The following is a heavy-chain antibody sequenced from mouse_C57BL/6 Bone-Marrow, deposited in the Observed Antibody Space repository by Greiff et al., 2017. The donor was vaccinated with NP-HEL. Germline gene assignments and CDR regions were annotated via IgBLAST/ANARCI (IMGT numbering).Heavy chain of an antibody. CDR2: IYPGDGYT. CDR1: GYAFSSSW. Sequence: VQLQQSGPELVKPGASVKISCKASGYAFSSSWMNWVKQRPGKGLEWIGRIYPGDGYTKYNQKFKGKATLTADKSSSTVYMQLSSLTSEDSAVYFCARTYSTSAMDYWGQGTSVTVSS. J-gene: IGHJ4*01. D-gene: IGHD2-10*01. V-gene: IGHV1-82*01. CDR3: ARTYSTSAMDY.